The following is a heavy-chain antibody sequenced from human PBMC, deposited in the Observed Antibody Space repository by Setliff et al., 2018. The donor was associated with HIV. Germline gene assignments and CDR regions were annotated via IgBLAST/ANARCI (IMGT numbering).Heavy chain of an antibody. CDR1: GFTFSSKG. D-gene: IGHD4-17*01. CDR3: AKDPAVNAYGDYPLGGMDV. J-gene: IGHJ6*04. V-gene: IGHV3-33*06. Sequence: QSGGSLRLSCAASGFTFSSKGMHWVRQAPGKGLEWVAIIWYDGSNKYYADSVKGRFTISRDNSKKMLFLQMNSLRAEDTAVYYCAKDPAVNAYGDYPLGGMDVWGKGTTVTVSS. CDR2: IWYDGSNK.